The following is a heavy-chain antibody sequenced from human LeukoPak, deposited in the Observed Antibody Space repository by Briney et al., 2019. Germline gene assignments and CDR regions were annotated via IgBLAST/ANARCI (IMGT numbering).Heavy chain of an antibody. D-gene: IGHD3-3*01. J-gene: IGHJ4*02. CDR2: IKQDGSEK. CDR3: ARGDPFLPYYFDY. V-gene: IGHV3-7*01. CDR1: GFTFSSYG. Sequence: GGSLRLSCAASGFTFSSYGMHWVRQAPGKGLEWVANIKQDGSEKYYVDSVKGRFTISRDNAKNSLYLQMNSLRAEDTAVYYCARGDPFLPYYFDYWGQGTLVTVSS.